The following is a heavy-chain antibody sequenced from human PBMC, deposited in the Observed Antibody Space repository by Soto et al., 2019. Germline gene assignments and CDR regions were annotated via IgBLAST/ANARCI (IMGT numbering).Heavy chain of an antibody. V-gene: IGHV1-8*01. J-gene: IGHJ3*02. CDR3: ARLSWYYYDSSGYPTDAFDI. CDR2: MNPNSGNT. Sequence: GASVKVSCKASGCTFTSYDINWVRQATGQGLEWMGWMNPNSGNTGYAQKFQGRVTMTRNTSISTAYVELSSLRSEDTAVYYCARLSWYYYDSSGYPTDAFDIWGPGTMVTVSS. D-gene: IGHD3-22*01. CDR1: GCTFTSYD.